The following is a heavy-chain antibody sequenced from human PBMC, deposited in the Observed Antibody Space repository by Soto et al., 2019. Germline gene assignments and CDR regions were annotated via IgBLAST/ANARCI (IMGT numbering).Heavy chain of an antibody. D-gene: IGHD3-10*01. V-gene: IGHV3-15*07. J-gene: IGHJ4*02. CDR3: TTSKVLLWFGELLWAY. CDR1: GFTFSNAW. Sequence: GGSLRLSCAASGFTFSNAWMNWVRQAPGKGLEWVGRIKSKTDGGTTDYAAPVKGRFTISRDDSKNTLYLQMNSLKTEDTAVYYCTTSKVLLWFGELLWAYWGQGTLVTVSS. CDR2: IKSKTDGGTT.